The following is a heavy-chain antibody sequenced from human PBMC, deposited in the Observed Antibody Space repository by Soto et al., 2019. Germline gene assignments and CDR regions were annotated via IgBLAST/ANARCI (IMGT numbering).Heavy chain of an antibody. V-gene: IGHV3-21*01. Sequence: GESRTISCAASGFPFRTYSMNWVRPAQGKGLEWVSAISITSTYIFYADSVKGRFTISRDNAKNSLYLQMTSLRAEDTAVYYCARLCRGSPAPGGHRGDAFDIWGQGTMVTVSS. J-gene: IGHJ3*02. CDR3: ARLCRGSPAPGGHRGDAFDI. CDR2: ISITSTYI. CDR1: GFPFRTYS. D-gene: IGHD3-10*02.